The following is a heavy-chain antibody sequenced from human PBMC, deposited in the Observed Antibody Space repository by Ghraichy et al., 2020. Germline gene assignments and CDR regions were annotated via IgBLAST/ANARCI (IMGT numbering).Heavy chain of an antibody. V-gene: IGHV4-34*01. D-gene: IGHD6-13*01. CDR2: INHSGST. Sequence: SQTLSLTCAVYGGSFSGYYWSWIRQPPGKGLEWIGEINHSGSTNYNPSLKSRVTISVDTSKNQFSLKLSSVTAADTAVYYCARADGSWYDPLYYGMDVWGQGTTVTVSS. CDR3: ARADGSWYDPLYYGMDV. CDR1: GGSFSGYY. J-gene: IGHJ6*02.